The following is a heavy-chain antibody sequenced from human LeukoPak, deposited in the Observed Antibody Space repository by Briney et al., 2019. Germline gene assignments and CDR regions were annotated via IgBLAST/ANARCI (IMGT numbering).Heavy chain of an antibody. Sequence: PGGSLRVSCAATGFTFNSYSMNWVRQAPGKGLEWVSYISSSSSTIYYADSVKGRFTISRDNAKSSLYLQMNSLRAEDTALYYCAKDIGNDLPVAEGADYWGQGTLVTVSS. V-gene: IGHV3-48*04. CDR1: GFTFNSYS. CDR2: ISSSSSTI. J-gene: IGHJ4*02. CDR3: AKDIGNDLPVAEGADY. D-gene: IGHD2-2*01.